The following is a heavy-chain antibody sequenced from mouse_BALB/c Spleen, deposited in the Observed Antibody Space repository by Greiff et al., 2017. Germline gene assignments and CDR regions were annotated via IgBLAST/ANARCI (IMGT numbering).Heavy chain of an antibody. CDR1: GFNIKDYY. CDR2: IDPENGDT. J-gene: IGHJ3*01. V-gene: IGHV14-4*02. Sequence: EVMLVESGAELVRSGASVKLSCTASGFNIKDYYMHWVKQRPEQGLEWIGWIDPENGDTEYAPKFQGKATMTADTSSNTAYLQLSSLTSEDTAVYYCNAYDYGRGFAYWGQGTLVTVSA. D-gene: IGHD2-4*01. CDR3: NAYDYGRGFAY.